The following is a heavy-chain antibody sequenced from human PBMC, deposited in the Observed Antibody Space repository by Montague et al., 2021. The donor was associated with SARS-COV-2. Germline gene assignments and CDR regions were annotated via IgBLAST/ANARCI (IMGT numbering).Heavy chain of an antibody. CDR3: ARGSGWMGNGFDI. J-gene: IGHJ3*02. Sequence: SETLSLTCTVSGGSISSYYWSWIRQPPGKGLEWIGYIYYSGSTNYNPSLKSRVTISVDTSKNQFSLKLSPVTAADTAVYYCARGSGWMGNGFDIWGQGTMVTVSS. V-gene: IGHV4-59*01. CDR1: GGSISSYY. CDR2: IYYSGST. D-gene: IGHD6-19*01.